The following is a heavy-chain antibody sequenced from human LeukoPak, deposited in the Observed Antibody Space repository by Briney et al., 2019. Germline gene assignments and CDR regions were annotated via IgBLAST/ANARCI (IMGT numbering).Heavy chain of an antibody. Sequence: ASVKVSCKASGGTFSSYAISWVRQAPGQGLEWMGGIIPIFGTANYAQKFQGRVTITADKSTSTAYMELSSLRSEDTAVYYCARGTAIWSGYSNYCYYYMDVWGKGTTVTVSS. J-gene: IGHJ6*03. D-gene: IGHD3-3*01. CDR2: IIPIFGTA. CDR3: ARGTAIWSGYSNYCYYYMDV. CDR1: GGTFSSYA. V-gene: IGHV1-69*06.